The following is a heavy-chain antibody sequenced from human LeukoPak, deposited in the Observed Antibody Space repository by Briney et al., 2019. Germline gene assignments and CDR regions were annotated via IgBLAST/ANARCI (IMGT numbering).Heavy chain of an antibody. J-gene: IGHJ4*02. D-gene: IGHD6-19*01. CDR1: GFSLSNAW. V-gene: IGHV3-15*01. CDR3: TTDPAVATAFDC. Sequence: PGGSLRLSCAASGFSLSNAWMSWVRQAPGKGLEWVGRIKNKSDGGTTDYAAPVKGRFTISRDDSKNTLSLQMNSLETEDTAVYYCTTDPAVATAFDCWGQGTLVIVSS. CDR2: IKNKSDGGTT.